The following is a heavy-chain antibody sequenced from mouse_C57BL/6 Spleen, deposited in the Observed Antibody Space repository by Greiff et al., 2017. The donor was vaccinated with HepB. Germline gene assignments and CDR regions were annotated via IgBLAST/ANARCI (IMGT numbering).Heavy chain of an antibody. CDR2: ISSGSSTI. V-gene: IGHV5-17*01. J-gene: IGHJ4*01. CDR1: GFTFSDYG. D-gene: IGHD2-4*01. Sequence: EVKLVESGGGLVKPGGSLKLSCAASGFTFSDYGMHWVRQAPEKGLEWVAYISSGSSTIYYADTVKGRFTISRDNAKYTLFLQMTSLRSEDTAMYYCARYDSDAMDYWGQGTSVTVSS. CDR3: ARYDSDAMDY.